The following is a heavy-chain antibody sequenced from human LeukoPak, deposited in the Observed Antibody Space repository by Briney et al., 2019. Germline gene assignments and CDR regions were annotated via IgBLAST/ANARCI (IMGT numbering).Heavy chain of an antibody. CDR2: IYYSGTT. CDR3: ARRRYESGNSYPSYFDY. D-gene: IGHD3-22*01. Sequence: SGTPSLTCTVSGGSISTSTYYWGWIRQPPGKGLEWIGDIYYSGTTYHNPSLKSRVTISVAMSKNQFSLKLSSVTAADTAVYYCARRRYESGNSYPSYFDYWGQGTLVTVSS. CDR1: GGSISTSTYY. V-gene: IGHV4-39*01. J-gene: IGHJ4*02.